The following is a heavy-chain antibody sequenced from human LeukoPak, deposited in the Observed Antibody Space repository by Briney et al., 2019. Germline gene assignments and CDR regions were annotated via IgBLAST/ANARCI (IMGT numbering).Heavy chain of an antibody. D-gene: IGHD2/OR15-2a*01. CDR2: IKAKAHGGTI. J-gene: IGHJ4*02. CDR3: TGPDFFDY. Sequence: PGGSLRLSCAASGFTFINAWMAWVRQAPGKGLEWVGRIKAKAHGGTIEYAAPVKGRFTISRDDSKNTLYLQMNSLKTEDTAVYYCTGPDFFDYWGQGTRVTVSS. CDR1: GFTFINAW. V-gene: IGHV3-15*01.